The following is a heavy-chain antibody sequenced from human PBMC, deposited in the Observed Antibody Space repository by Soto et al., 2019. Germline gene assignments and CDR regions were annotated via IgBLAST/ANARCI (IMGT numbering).Heavy chain of an antibody. CDR3: ARVLRYCSGGSCYSPSDV. D-gene: IGHD2-15*01. CDR2: VIPIFGTA. V-gene: IGHV1-69*06. Sequence: GASVKVSCKASGGTFSSYAISWVRQAPGQGLEWMGGVIPIFGTANYAQKFQGRVTITADKSTSTAYMELSSLRSEDTAVYYCARVLRYCSGGSCYSPSDVWGQGTTVTVS. J-gene: IGHJ6*02. CDR1: GGTFSSYA.